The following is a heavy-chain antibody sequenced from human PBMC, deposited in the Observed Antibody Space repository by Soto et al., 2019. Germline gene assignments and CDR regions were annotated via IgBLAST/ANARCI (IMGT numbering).Heavy chain of an antibody. V-gene: IGHV3-30-3*01. CDR1: GFTFSSYA. CDR3: ARDLHRIGYSGYDFDY. D-gene: IGHD5-12*01. CDR2: ISYDGSNK. Sequence: PGGSLRLSCAASGFTFSSYAMHWVRQAPGKGLEWVAVISYDGSNKYYADSEKGRFTISRDISKNTLYLQMNSLRAEDTAVYYCARDLHRIGYSGYDFDYWGQGTLVTVSS. J-gene: IGHJ4*02.